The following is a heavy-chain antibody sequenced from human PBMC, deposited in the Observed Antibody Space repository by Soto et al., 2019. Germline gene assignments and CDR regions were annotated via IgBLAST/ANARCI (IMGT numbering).Heavy chain of an antibody. D-gene: IGHD5-18*01. J-gene: IGHJ5*02. V-gene: IGHV3-33*01. CDR1: GFTFSSYG. Sequence: QVQLVESGGGVVQPGRSLRLSCAASGFTFSSYGMHWVRQDPGKGLEWVAVIWYDGSNKYYADSVKGRFTISRYNSKNTLEVLMNSLRAEDKAVYYCARDHRYTAMGTLNGWFGPWGQGSLVTVSS. CDR2: IWYDGSNK. CDR3: ARDHRYTAMGTLNGWFGP.